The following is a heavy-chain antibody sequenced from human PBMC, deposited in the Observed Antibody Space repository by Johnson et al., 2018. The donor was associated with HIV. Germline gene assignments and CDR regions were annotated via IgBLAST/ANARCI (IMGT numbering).Heavy chain of an antibody. CDR1: GFTFRSYA. D-gene: IGHD5/OR15-5a*01. V-gene: IGHV3-30-3*01. Sequence: QVQLVESGGGVVQPGRSLRLSCAASGFTFRSYAIHWVRQAPGKGLEWVALTSYYVSNKYYAVCVKCRFTISRDNSKNTLYLQMNSLRAEDTAVYYCAKGEYVYMDYSAFDIWGQGTMVTVSS. CDR2: TSYYVSNK. J-gene: IGHJ3*02. CDR3: AKGEYVYMDYSAFDI.